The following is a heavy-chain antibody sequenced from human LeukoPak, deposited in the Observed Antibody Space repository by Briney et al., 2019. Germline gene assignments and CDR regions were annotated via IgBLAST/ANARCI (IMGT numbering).Heavy chain of an antibody. CDR1: GFTFSRYW. D-gene: IGHD5-18*01. J-gene: IGHJ4*02. V-gene: IGHV3-74*01. CDR3: ARDPSYSDGYFDF. Sequence: GGSLRLSCAAFGFTFSRYWMHWVRQPPGKGLVWVSRIYSDGNTTSYADSVKGRVTISRDNAKNTLYLQMNSLRAEDTAVYYCARDPSYSDGYFDFWGQGTLVTVSS. CDR2: IYSDGNTT.